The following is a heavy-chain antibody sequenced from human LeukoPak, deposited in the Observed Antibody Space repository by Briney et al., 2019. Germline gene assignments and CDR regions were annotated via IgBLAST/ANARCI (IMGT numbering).Heavy chain of an antibody. D-gene: IGHD3-10*01. V-gene: IGHV1-2*02. Sequence: ASVKVSCKSSGYTFTGYYMHWVRQAPGQGLEWMGWINPNSGGTNYAQKFQGRVTMTRDTSISTAYMELSRLRSDDTAVYYCARVYGSGSNYYYYYYMDVWGKGTTVTVSS. CDR2: INPNSGGT. J-gene: IGHJ6*03. CDR3: ARVYGSGSNYYYYYYMDV. CDR1: GYTFTGYY.